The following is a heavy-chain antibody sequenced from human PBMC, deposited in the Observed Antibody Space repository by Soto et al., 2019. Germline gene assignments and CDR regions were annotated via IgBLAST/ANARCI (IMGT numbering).Heavy chain of an antibody. Sequence: QVQLQESGPGLKPSETLSLTCTVSGGSISSYYWSWIRQPPGKGLEWIGYIYYSGSTNYNPSLKSRVTISVDTSKNQLSLKLSSVPAADTAVYYCARRYGYSFDYWGQGTLVTVSS. J-gene: IGHJ4*02. D-gene: IGHD5-18*01. V-gene: IGHV4-59*08. CDR1: GGSISSYY. CDR3: ARRYGYSFDY. CDR2: IYYSGST.